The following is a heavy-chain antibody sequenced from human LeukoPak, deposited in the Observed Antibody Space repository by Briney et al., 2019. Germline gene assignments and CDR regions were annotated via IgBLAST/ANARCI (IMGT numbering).Heavy chain of an antibody. Sequence: ASVKVSCKASGGTLSSYAISWVRQAPGQGLEWMGGIIPIFGTANYAQKFQGRVTITADESTSTAYMELSSLRSEDTAVYYCARTCSSTSCHDAFDIWGQGTMVTVSS. J-gene: IGHJ3*02. D-gene: IGHD2-2*01. CDR1: GGTLSSYA. V-gene: IGHV1-69*13. CDR2: IIPIFGTA. CDR3: ARTCSSTSCHDAFDI.